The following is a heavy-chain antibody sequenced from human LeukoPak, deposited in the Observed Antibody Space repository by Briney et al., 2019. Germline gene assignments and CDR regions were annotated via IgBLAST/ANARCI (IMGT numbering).Heavy chain of an antibody. V-gene: IGHV4-59*01. D-gene: IGHD4-11*01. Sequence: PSETLSLTCTVSGGSISSYYWSWIRQPPGKGLEWIGYIYYSGSTNYNPSLKGRLTISVDTSKNQFSLKLSSVTAADTAVCYCARWAVTHDYWGQGPLVTVSS. CDR1: GGSISSYY. CDR3: ARWAVTHDY. J-gene: IGHJ4*02. CDR2: IYYSGST.